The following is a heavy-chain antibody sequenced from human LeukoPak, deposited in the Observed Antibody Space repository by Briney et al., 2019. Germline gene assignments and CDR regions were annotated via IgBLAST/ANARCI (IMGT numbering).Heavy chain of an antibody. Sequence: GASVKVSCKASGGTFSSYAISWVRQAPGQGLERMGGIIPIFGTANYAQKFQGRVTITADESTSTAYMELSSLRSEDTAVYFCASAPRYSSSWPNNWFDPWGQGTLVTVSS. CDR3: ASAPRYSSSWPNNWFDP. V-gene: IGHV1-69*13. J-gene: IGHJ5*02. D-gene: IGHD6-13*01. CDR1: GGTFSSYA. CDR2: IIPIFGTA.